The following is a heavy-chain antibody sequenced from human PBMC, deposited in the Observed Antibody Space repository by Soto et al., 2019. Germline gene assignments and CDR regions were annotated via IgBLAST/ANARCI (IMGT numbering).Heavy chain of an antibody. CDR3: AKDARIYFDGAGSHGAFDS. CDR2: IAGIGLNT. Sequence: GGSLRLSCEASGFSFSSFAMSWVRQAPGKGLEWVSAIAGIGLNTYYADSVRGRFTISRENSKSTLFLEMSSLRVEDTAVYYCAKDARIYFDGAGSHGAFDSWGQGSLVTVSS. CDR1: GFSFSSFA. V-gene: IGHV3-23*01. J-gene: IGHJ4*02. D-gene: IGHD3-22*01.